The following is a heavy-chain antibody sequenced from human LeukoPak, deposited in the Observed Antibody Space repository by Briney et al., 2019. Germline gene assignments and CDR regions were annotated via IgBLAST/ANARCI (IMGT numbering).Heavy chain of an antibody. CDR3: AREGAYRVVVVPAARDAFDI. J-gene: IGHJ3*02. D-gene: IGHD2-2*01. V-gene: IGHV1-2*02. CDR1: GGTFSSYA. Sequence: ASVKVSCKASGGTFSSYAISWVRQAPGQGLEWMGWINPNSGGTNYAQKFQGRVTMTRDTSISTAYMELSRLRSDDTAVYYCAREGAYRVVVVPAARDAFDIWGQGTMVTVSS. CDR2: INPNSGGT.